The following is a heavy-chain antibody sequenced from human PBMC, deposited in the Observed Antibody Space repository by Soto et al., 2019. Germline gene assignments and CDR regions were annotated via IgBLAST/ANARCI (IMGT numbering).Heavy chain of an antibody. V-gene: IGHV3-30*18. D-gene: IGHD6-19*01. CDR2: ISYDGSNK. CDR3: AKDLMLGSSGRGYNWFDP. J-gene: IGHJ5*02. Sequence: GGSLRLSCAASGFTFSSYGMHWVRQAPGKGLEWVAVISYDGSNKYYADSVKGRFTISRDNSKNTLYLQMNSLRAEDTAVYYCAKDLMLGSSGRGYNWFDPWGQGTLVTVSS. CDR1: GFTFSSYG.